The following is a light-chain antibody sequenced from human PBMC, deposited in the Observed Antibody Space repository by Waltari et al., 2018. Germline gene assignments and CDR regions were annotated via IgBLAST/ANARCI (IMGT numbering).Light chain of an antibody. CDR3: SSYAGNSAIV. J-gene: IGLJ3*02. V-gene: IGLV2-23*02. Sequence: QSALTQPASVSGSLGQSITLSCSGTSTAVGNYTLFSWYRHLPGEAPKLIIYEVTERPSEISDRFSGSKFGNRASLTISGLQAEDEADYYCSSYAGNSAIVFGGGTKVTVV. CDR2: EVT. CDR1: STAVGNYTL.